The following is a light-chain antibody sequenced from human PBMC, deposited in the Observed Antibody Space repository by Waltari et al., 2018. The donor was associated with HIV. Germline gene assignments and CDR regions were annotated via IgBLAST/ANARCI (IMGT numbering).Light chain of an antibody. CDR3: QSYDISLSASVV. CDR1: SSTIGADYD. CDR2: GNK. J-gene: IGLJ2*01. Sequence: QSMLTQPPSVSGAPGQRVTISCTGSSSTIGADYDVHWYQQIPGTAPKLLISGNKNRPSGVPDRFSASKSGTSAFLTISGLQAEDEADYFCQSYDISLSASVVFGGGTRLTVL. V-gene: IGLV1-40*01.